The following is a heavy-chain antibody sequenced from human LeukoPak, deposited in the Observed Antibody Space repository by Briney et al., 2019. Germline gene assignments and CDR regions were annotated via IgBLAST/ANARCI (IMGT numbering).Heavy chain of an antibody. D-gene: IGHD3-3*01. CDR3: AREGGFYRPLDY. CDR2: VHLDGRT. CDR1: GGSVINTNW. J-gene: IGHJ4*02. Sequence: PSETLSLTCGVSGGSVINTNWWTWVRQPPGKGLEWIGEVHLDGRTNYNPSLESRLTMSVDVSENQVSLKLTTVTAADTAVYYCAREGGFYRPLDYSGQGTLVTVSS. V-gene: IGHV4-4*02.